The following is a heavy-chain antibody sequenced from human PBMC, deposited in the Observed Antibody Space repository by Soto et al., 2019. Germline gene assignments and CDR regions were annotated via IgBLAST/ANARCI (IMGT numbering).Heavy chain of an antibody. V-gene: IGHV4-4*07. Sequence: QVQLQESGPGLVKPSETLSLTCSVSGGSVSSSYWSWVRQPAGKGLEWIGRIHTRGIINYNPSLTGRVTMSVDPSKNQFFLRLSSVTAADTGVYYCARGHSSRSGYYDVAWGQGTLVTVSS. J-gene: IGHJ5*02. CDR3: ARGHSSRSGYYDVA. CDR2: IHTRGII. D-gene: IGHD3-22*01. CDR1: GGSVSSSY.